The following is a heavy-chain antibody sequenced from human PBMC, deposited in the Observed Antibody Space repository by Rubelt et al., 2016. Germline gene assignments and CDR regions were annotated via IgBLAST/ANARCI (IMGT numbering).Heavy chain of an antibody. CDR1: GFSLSTSGVG. J-gene: IGHJ4*02. CDR2: IYWDDVK. CDR3: AHRQSGLSWHKTFDY. Sequence: QITLKESGPTLVKPTQTLTLTCTFSGFSLSTSGVGVGWIRQPPGKALEWHALIYWDDVKRYSPSLKSRLTITKDTSKHQVVLTMTNMDPVDTATYYCAHRQSGLSWHKTFDYWGQGTLVTVSS. V-gene: IGHV2-5*02. D-gene: IGHD6-13*01.